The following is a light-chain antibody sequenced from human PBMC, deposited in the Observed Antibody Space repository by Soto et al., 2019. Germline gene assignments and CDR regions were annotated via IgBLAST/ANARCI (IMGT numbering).Light chain of an antibody. V-gene: IGKV3-15*01. Sequence: IVMTQSPATLSVSPGERATLSCRASESVSRNLVWYQQKPGQAPRLLIYGASTRATGSPDRFSASGSATEFTLSISSLQSEDSAVYYCQQYNNWPPITFGQGTLLEVK. CDR1: ESVSRN. J-gene: IGKJ5*01. CDR2: GAS. CDR3: QQYNNWPPIT.